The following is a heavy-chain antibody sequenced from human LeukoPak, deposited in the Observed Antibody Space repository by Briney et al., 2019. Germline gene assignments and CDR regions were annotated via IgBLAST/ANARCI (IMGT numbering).Heavy chain of an antibody. J-gene: IGHJ4*01. V-gene: IGHV4-59*13. CDR3: AAALGRYGDYSRGYYFDY. CDR2: VFDSGGA. CDR1: GASISDYY. D-gene: IGHD4-17*01. Sequence: PSETLSLTCTVSGASISDYYWSWSRQPPGQGLEWIGYVFDSGGANYNPSLKTRVPTSVDTSKNQFSVKFGSVTAADTAVYYCAAALGRYGDYSRGYYFDYWGEGTLASVSS.